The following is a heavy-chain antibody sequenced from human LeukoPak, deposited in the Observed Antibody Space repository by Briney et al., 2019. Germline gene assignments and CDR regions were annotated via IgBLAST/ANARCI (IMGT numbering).Heavy chain of an antibody. J-gene: IGHJ4*02. Sequence: GGAFRLSCAASGLTFSSYSMNWGGQAPLPGLEWVSSISSGNNYIYYADSVKGRFTISRDNAKNSLYLQMNSLRAEDTAVYYCARSPWDYWGQGTLVTVSS. CDR2: ISSGNNYI. CDR3: ARSPWDY. CDR1: GLTFSSYS. V-gene: IGHV3-21*01.